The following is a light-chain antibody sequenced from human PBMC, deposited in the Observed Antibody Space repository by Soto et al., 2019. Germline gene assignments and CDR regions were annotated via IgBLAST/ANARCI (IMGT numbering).Light chain of an antibody. CDR1: SSDVGGSNY. J-gene: IGLJ1*01. V-gene: IGLV2-14*03. CDR2: DVS. CDR3: GSYTSSSSLYV. Sequence: QSVLTQPASVSGSPGQSITISCTGTSSDVGGSNYVSWYPQHPGKAPKLMIYDVSNRPSGVSSRVSGSKSDNTASLTISGLQAEDEADYYCGSYTSSSSLYVFGTGTKLTVL.